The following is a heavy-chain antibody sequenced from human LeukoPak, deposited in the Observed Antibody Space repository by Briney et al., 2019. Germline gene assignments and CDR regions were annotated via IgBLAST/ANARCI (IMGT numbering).Heavy chain of an antibody. J-gene: IGHJ4*02. CDR2: IRSKAYGGTT. CDR1: GFTFGDYA. D-gene: IGHD3-22*01. V-gene: IGHV3-49*03. Sequence: GGSLRLSCTASGFTFGDYAMSWFRQAPGKGLEWVGFIRSKAYGGTTEYAASVKGRFTISRDDSKSIAYLQMNSLKTEDTAVYYCTRRGEASDDSSGYPYFDYWGQGTLITVSS. CDR3: TRRGEASDDSSGYPYFDY.